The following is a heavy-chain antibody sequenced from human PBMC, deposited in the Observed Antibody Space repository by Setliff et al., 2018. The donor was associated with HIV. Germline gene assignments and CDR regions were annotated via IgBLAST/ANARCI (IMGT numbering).Heavy chain of an antibody. CDR2: IYYSGST. CDR1: GGSISSGDYY. V-gene: IGHV4-30-4*08. CDR3: ARGVRDNSGWSSYYFDY. Sequence: SETLSLTCTVSGGSISSGDYYWSWIRQPPGKGLEWIGYIYYSGSTYYNPSLKSRVTISVDTSKNQFSLKLSSVTAADTAVYYCARGVRDNSGWSSYYFDYWGQGTLVTVSS. D-gene: IGHD6-19*01. J-gene: IGHJ4*02.